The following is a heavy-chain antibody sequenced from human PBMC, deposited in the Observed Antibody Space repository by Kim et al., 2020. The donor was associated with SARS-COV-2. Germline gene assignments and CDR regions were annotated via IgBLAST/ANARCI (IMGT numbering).Heavy chain of an antibody. CDR3: AKQGGYIAFFDY. D-gene: IGHD3-10*01. J-gene: IGHJ4*02. Sequence: YYADSVKGRFTISRDNSKNTLYLQMNSLRAEDTAMYYCAKQGGYIAFFDYWGQGTLVTVSS. V-gene: IGHV3-30*02.